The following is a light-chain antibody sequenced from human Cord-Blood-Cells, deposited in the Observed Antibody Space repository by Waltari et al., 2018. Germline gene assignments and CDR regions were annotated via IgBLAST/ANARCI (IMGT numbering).Light chain of an antibody. J-gene: IGKJ2*03. CDR1: QSINSY. V-gene: IGKV1-39*01. CDR2: AAS. CDR3: QQSYSTLEYS. Sequence: DIQMTQSPSSLSASVGERVTITCRASQSINSYLNWYQQKPGKAPKLLIYAASSLQSGVPSRFSGSGSGTDFTLTISSLQPEDFATYYCQQSYSTLEYSFGQGTKLEIK.